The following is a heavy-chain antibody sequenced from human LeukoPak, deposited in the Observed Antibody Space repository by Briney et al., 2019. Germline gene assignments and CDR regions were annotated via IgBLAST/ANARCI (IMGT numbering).Heavy chain of an antibody. J-gene: IGHJ4*02. CDR1: GFTFSSYG. CDR2: IWYDGNNK. D-gene: IGHD2-15*01. CDR3: ARQYCSGGDCYFFD. Sequence: PGGSLRLSCAASGFTFSSYGMHWVRQAPGKGLEWVALIWYDGNNKYYADSVKGRFTISRDNSKNTLYLQMNNLRAEDTALYYCARQYCSGGDCYFFDWGQGTLVTVSS. V-gene: IGHV3-33*01.